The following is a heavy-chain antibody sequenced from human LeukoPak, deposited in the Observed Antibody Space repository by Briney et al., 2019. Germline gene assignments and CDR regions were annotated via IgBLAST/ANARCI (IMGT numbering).Heavy chain of an antibody. V-gene: IGHV1-18*01. Sequence: ASVKVSCKASGYTFTSYGISWVRQAPGQGLEWMGWISAYNGNTNYAQKLQGRVTMTTDTSTSTAYMELRSLRSDDTAVYYCARDLGLIYYYHSSGYYSDAFDIWGQGTMVTVSS. D-gene: IGHD3-22*01. CDR2: ISAYNGNT. J-gene: IGHJ3*02. CDR1: GYTFTSYG. CDR3: ARDLGLIYYYHSSGYYSDAFDI.